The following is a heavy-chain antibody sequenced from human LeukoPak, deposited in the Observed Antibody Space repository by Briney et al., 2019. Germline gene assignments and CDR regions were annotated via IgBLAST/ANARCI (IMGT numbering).Heavy chain of an antibody. CDR1: GFRFDDNG. D-gene: IGHD5-12*01. CDR2: INSDGSST. V-gene: IGHV3-74*01. Sequence: PGGSLRLSCAASGFRFDDNGMSWVRQAPGKGLVWVSRINSDGSSTSYADSVKGRFTISRDNAKNTLYLQMNSLRAEDTAVYYCARDDSGYDRTYWGQGTLVTVSS. CDR3: ARDDSGYDRTY. J-gene: IGHJ4*02.